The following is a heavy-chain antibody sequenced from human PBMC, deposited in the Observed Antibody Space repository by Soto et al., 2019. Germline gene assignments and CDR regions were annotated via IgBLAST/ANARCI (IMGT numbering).Heavy chain of an antibody. D-gene: IGHD3-10*01. V-gene: IGHV4-59*12. J-gene: IGHJ5*01. CDR3: ARDEVAYCGSGSHNWFDP. CDR2: IYYSGNT. Sequence: SETLSLTCTVSGGSISSYYWSWIRQPPGKGLEWIGYIYYSGNTNYNPSLKSRVTISVDTSKNQFSLKLSSVTAADTAVYYCARDEVAYCGSGSHNWFDPWGQGTLVTVSS. CDR1: GGSISSYY.